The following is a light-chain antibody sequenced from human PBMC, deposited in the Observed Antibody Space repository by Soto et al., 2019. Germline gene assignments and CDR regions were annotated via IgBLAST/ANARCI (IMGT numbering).Light chain of an antibody. J-gene: IGKJ1*01. CDR3: QQYGDSPWT. CDR1: QSVYSDY. CDR2: SVS. Sequence: EIVLTQSPGTLSLSPGEGATLSCGASQSVYSDYLAWYQQKPGQAPRLLIYSVSRRATGTPDRFSGSGSGTDFTLTINRLEPEDFAVYSCQQYGDSPWTFGQGTKVEI. V-gene: IGKV3-20*01.